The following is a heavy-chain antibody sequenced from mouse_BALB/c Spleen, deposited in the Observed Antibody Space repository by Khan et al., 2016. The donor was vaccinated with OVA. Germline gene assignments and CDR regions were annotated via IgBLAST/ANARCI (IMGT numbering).Heavy chain of an antibody. Sequence: QIQLVQSGPELKKPGETVKISCKASQSTFTNYGMNWVKQAPGKDLKWMGWINTYTGEPTYADDFKGRFAFSLETSASTAYLQINDLKNEDTATYFCTRRNDRYDRHFDVWGAGTTVTVSS. CDR3: TRRNDRYDRHFDV. CDR1: QSTFTNYG. J-gene: IGHJ1*01. V-gene: IGHV9-3-1*01. D-gene: IGHD2-14*01. CDR2: INTYTGEP.